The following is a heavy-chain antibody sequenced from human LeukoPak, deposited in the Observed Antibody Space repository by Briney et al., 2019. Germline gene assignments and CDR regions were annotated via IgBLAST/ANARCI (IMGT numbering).Heavy chain of an antibody. CDR3: ARGFAAYDTSDYAFSYY. CDR1: GYTFTNYD. Sequence: ASVKVSCKASGYTFTNYDLTWVRQATGQGLEWMGWMNPNSGDTGYAQKFQGRLTTTRDTSIRTAYMELSSLRSEDTAVYYCARGFAAYDTSDYAFSYYWGQGTLVTVSS. CDR2: MNPNSGDT. V-gene: IGHV1-8*01. D-gene: IGHD3-22*01. J-gene: IGHJ4*02.